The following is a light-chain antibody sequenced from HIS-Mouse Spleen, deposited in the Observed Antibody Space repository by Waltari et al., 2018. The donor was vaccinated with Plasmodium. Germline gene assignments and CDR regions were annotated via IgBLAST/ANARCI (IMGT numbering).Light chain of an antibody. Sequence: SYELTQPPSVSVSPGQTARITCSGDALPKKYAYWYQQKSGQAPVLVIYEDSKRPSGIPDRFSGSKSGTSATLGITGLQTADEADYYCGTWDSSLSAGVVFGGGTKLTVL. CDR1: ALPKKY. CDR2: EDS. CDR3: GTWDSSLSAGVV. J-gene: IGLJ2*01. V-gene: IGLV3-10*01.